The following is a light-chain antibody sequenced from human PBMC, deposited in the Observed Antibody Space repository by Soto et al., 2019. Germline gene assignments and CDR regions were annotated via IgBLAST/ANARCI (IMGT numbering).Light chain of an antibody. CDR1: QSVSSN. CDR3: QQYNNWPPKT. V-gene: IGKV3-15*01. CDR2: GAS. Sequence: EIVMTQSPATLSVSPGERATLSCMASQSVSSNLAWYQQKPGQAPRLLIYGASTRATGIPARFSGSGSGTEFTLTISSLQSEDFAVYYCQQYNNWPPKTCGGGTKVDI. J-gene: IGKJ4*01.